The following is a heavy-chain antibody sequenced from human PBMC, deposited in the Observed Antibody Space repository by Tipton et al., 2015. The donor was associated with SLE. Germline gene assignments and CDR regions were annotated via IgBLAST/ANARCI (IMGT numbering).Heavy chain of an antibody. CDR2: IYSGGST. CDR3: ARERGLVRVTDAFDI. V-gene: IGHV3-53*04. J-gene: IGHJ3*02. D-gene: IGHD3-10*02. CDR1: GFTVSSNY. Sequence: SLRLSCAASGFTVSSNYMSWVRQAPGKGLEWVSVIYSGGSTYYADSVKGRFTISRHNSKNTLYLQMNSLRAEDTAVYYCARERGLVRVTDAFDIWGQGTMVTVSS.